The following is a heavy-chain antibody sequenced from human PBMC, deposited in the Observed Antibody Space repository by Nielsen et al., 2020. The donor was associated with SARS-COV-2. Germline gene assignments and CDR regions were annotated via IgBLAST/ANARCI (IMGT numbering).Heavy chain of an antibody. CDR1: GFTFDDYA. D-gene: IGHD6-6*01. J-gene: IGHJ4*02. CDR3: AKLEYSSPSGDY. CDR2: ISWNSGSI. V-gene: IGHV3-9*01. Sequence: SLRLSCAASGFTFDDYAMHWVRQAPGKGLEWVSGISWNSGSIGYADSVKGRFTISRDNAKNSLYLQMNSLRAEDTALYYCAKLEYSSPSGDYWGQGTLVTVSS.